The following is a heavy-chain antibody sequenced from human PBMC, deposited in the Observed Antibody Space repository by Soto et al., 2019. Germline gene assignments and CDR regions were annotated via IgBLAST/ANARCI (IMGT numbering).Heavy chain of an antibody. CDR2: ISAYNGNT. V-gene: IGHV1-18*04. Sequence: GASVQVSCKASGYTFTSYGISWVRQAPGQGLEWMGWISAYNGNTNYAQKLQGRVTMTTDTSTSTAYMELRSLRSDDTAVYYCARERDSSSWGGDAFEIWGQGTMVTVSS. J-gene: IGHJ3*02. CDR1: GYTFTSYG. CDR3: ARERDSSSWGGDAFEI. D-gene: IGHD6-13*01.